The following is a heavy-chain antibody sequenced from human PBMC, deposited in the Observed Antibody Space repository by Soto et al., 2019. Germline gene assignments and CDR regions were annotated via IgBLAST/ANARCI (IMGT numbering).Heavy chain of an antibody. Sequence: SETLSLTCAVSGYSISSSNWWGWIRQPPGKGLEWIGYIYYSGTTYYNPSLKSRVTMSVDTSKNQFSLKPTSVTAVDTAVYYCARREIQGPIDYWGQGTLVTVSS. CDR3: ARREIQGPIDY. CDR2: IYYSGTT. D-gene: IGHD1-26*01. CDR1: GYSISSSNW. V-gene: IGHV4-28*01. J-gene: IGHJ4*02.